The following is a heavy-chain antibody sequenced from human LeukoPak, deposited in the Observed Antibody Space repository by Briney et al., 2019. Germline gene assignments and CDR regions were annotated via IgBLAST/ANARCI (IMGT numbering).Heavy chain of an antibody. J-gene: IGHJ3*02. CDR3: ARRSSTSCYNCDAFDI. CDR1: GFTVSSNY. D-gene: IGHD2-2*01. CDR2: IYSDGST. Sequence: PGGSLRLSCAASGFTVSSNYMSWVRQAPGKGLEWVSVIYSDGSTYYADSVKGRFTISRDNSKNTLYLQMNSLRAEDTAVYYCARRSSTSCYNCDAFDIWGQGTMVTVSS. V-gene: IGHV3-53*01.